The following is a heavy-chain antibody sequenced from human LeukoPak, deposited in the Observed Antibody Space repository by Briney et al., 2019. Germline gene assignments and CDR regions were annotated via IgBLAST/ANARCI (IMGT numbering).Heavy chain of an antibody. CDR2: ISWNSGSI. D-gene: IGHD6-19*01. CDR3: AKDIRSQWLVPVGYFQH. V-gene: IGHV3-9*03. Sequence: GGSLRLSCAASGFTFDDYAMHWVRQAPGKGLEWVSGISWNSGSIGYADSVKGRSTISRDNAKNSLYLQMNSLRAEDMALYYCAKDIRSQWLVPVGYFQHWGQGTLVTVSS. J-gene: IGHJ1*01. CDR1: GFTFDDYA.